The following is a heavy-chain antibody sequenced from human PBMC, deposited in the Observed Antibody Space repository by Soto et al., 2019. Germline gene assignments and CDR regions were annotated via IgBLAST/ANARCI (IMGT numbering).Heavy chain of an antibody. CDR1: GYTFTNYG. V-gene: IGHV1-8*01. CDR2: MNPNSGNT. J-gene: IGHJ4*02. Sequence: SVKASSKAPGYTFTNYGIKWVLQATGQDFEWMGWMNPNSGNTAYAQKFQGRVTMTRDTSKSTAFMELSSLTSEDTAVYYCARGPRNWGVDYWGQGTLVTVSS. D-gene: IGHD7-27*01. CDR3: ARGPRNWGVDY.